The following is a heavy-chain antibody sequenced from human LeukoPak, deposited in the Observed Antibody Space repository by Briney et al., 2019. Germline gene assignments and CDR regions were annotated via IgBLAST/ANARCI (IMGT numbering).Heavy chain of an antibody. Sequence: PGGSLRLSCAASGFTFSSYAMTWVRQAPGKGLEWVSGISASGDSTNYADSVKGRFTISRDNSKNTLYLQLNNLRAEDTAVYYCASFPRGDLALVFLDYWGQGTLVTVSS. J-gene: IGHJ4*02. CDR2: ISASGDST. CDR3: ASFPRGDLALVFLDY. CDR1: GFTFSSYA. D-gene: IGHD2-21*01. V-gene: IGHV3-23*01.